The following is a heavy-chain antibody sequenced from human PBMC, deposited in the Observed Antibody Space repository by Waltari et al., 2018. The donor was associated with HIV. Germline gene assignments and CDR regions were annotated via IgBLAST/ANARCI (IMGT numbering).Heavy chain of an antibody. Sequence: EVQLVESGGDLVKPGGCLRLSCAASGFTFSNAWMSWVRQAPGKGPEWVRRIKSKADGGTTDYAAPVKGRFTISRDDSKNTLYLQMNSLRFEDTAVYYCTTDEFYYGNSGYFDYWGQGTLVTVSS. CDR2: IKSKADGGTT. CDR3: TTDEFYYGNSGYFDY. J-gene: IGHJ4*02. V-gene: IGHV3-15*05. CDR1: GFTFSNAW. D-gene: IGHD3-22*01.